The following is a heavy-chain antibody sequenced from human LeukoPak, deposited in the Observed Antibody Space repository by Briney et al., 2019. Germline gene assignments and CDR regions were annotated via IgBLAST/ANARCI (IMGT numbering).Heavy chain of an antibody. CDR1: GFTFSEYY. CDR3: ARDPDFWSGYSGGRFDY. Sequence: GGSLRLSCAASGFTFSEYYMSWIRQAPGKGLEWVSYISSSGSTIYYADSVKGRFTISRDNAKNSLYLQMNSLRAEDTAVYHCARDPDFWSGYSGGRFDYWGQGTLVTVSS. V-gene: IGHV3-11*01. J-gene: IGHJ4*02. CDR2: ISSSGSTI. D-gene: IGHD3-3*01.